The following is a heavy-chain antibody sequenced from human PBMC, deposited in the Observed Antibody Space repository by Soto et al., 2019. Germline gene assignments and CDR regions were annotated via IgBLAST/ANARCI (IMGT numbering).Heavy chain of an antibody. V-gene: IGHV3-15*01. CDR3: TTDWGSGTHYARAFDV. D-gene: IGHD3-16*01. CDR1: GFAFKYAR. CDR2: IRSNIDGAKT. Sequence: EVLLVESGGGLVKPGGSLRLSCAASGFAFKYARMTWVRQAPGKGLEWVGHIRSNIDGAKTAYAAPVKGRFTISRDESKNTVDLQMNSLITEDTAVYYCTTDWGSGTHYARAFDVWGQGTMVTVSS. J-gene: IGHJ3*01.